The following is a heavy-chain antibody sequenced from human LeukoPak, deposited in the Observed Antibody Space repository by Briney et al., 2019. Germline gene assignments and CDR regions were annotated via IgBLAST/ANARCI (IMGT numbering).Heavy chain of an antibody. CDR1: GFTFSSSA. CDR2: ITASGATI. D-gene: IGHD3-22*01. V-gene: IGHV3-23*01. CDR3: AKSLVMTSD. Sequence: GGSLRLSCVGSGFTFSSSAMSWVRQAPGRAPEWVSAITASGATIYYADSVKGRFTISRDNSNNTLFLEMNSLRAEDTAVYFCAKSLVMTSDWGQGTLVTVSS. J-gene: IGHJ4*02.